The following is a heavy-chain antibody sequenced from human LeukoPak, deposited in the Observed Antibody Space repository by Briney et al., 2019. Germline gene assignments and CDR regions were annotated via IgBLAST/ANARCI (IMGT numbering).Heavy chain of an antibody. CDR1: GYSFTDYY. V-gene: IGHV1-8*02. Sequence: ASVKVSCKASGYSFTDYYMHWVRQATGQGLEWMGWMNPNSGNTGYAQKFQGRVTMTRNTSISTAYMELSSLRSEDTAVYYCARSRTGTGVWYYYYYGMDVWGQGTTVTVSS. J-gene: IGHJ6*02. D-gene: IGHD1-7*01. CDR2: MNPNSGNT. CDR3: ARSRTGTGVWYYYYYGMDV.